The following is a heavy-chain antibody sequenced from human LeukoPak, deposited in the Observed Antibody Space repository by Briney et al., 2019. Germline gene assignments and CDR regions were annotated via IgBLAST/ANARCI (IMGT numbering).Heavy chain of an antibody. CDR2: IYYSGST. J-gene: IGHJ6*03. D-gene: IGHD2-2*01. V-gene: IGHV4-59*01. CDR3: ARVGNIVVGDYYYMDV. CDR1: GGSISSYY. Sequence: SETLSLTCTVSGGSISSYYWSWIRQPPGKGLEWIGYIYYSGSTKYNPSLKSRVTISVDTSKNQFSLKLSSVTAEDTAVYYCARVGNIVVGDYYYMDVWGKGTTVTVSS.